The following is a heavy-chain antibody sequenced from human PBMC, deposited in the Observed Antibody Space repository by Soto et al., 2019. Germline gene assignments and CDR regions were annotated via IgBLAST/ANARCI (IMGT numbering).Heavy chain of an antibody. CDR3: AKQYFYSNRYYFDY. V-gene: IGHV3-23*01. D-gene: IGHD3-9*01. J-gene: IGHJ4*02. Sequence: EVQLLESGGGLVQPGGSLDLSCAASGFTFNSYAMSRVRQAPGEGLEWVSTISISGSHTYYADSVKGRFTISRDNSKNTLYLQVNSLRAEDTAVYFCAKQYFYSNRYYFDYWGQGTLVTVSS. CDR1: GFTFNSYA. CDR2: ISISGSHT.